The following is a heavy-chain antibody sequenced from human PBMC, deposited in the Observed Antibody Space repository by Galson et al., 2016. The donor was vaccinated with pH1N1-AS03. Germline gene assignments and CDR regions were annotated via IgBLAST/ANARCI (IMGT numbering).Heavy chain of an antibody. V-gene: IGHV3-33*01. D-gene: IGHD6-6*01. CDR1: GFIFSSYC. Sequence: SLRLSCAASGFIFSSYCMYWVRQAPGKGLEWVAVIWFDGNDKYYADSVQDRFTISRDNSKNTLFLQMNSLRTEDTAVYYCARPLPYSSSSLEFYYALDVWGQGTTVTVSS. CDR3: ARPLPYSSSSLEFYYALDV. J-gene: IGHJ6*02. CDR2: IWFDGNDK.